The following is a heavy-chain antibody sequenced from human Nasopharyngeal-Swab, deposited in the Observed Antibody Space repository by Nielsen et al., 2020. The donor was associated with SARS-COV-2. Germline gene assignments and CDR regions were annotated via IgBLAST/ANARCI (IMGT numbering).Heavy chain of an antibody. CDR2: INGSNGNT. CDR3: AFVSYDSSCYYYAY. V-gene: IGHV1-3*01. Sequence: AAADVSCKGSGYTFTRYVMHWVRQAPAQRLEWMGWINGSNGNTNYSQKFQGRVTITRDTSATTAYMKLSSLRSEDTAVYYCAFVSYDSSCYYYAYWGQGTLVTVSS. CDR1: GYTFTRYV. D-gene: IGHD3-22*01. J-gene: IGHJ4*02.